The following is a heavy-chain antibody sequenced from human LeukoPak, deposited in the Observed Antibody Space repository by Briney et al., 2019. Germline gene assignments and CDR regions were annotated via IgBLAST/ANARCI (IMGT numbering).Heavy chain of an antibody. CDR2: ISSSSYI. CDR3: ARHIVRPTMLIEY. V-gene: IGHV3-21*01. J-gene: IGHJ4*02. CDR1: GFTFSSYS. D-gene: IGHD2-21*01. Sequence: GGSLRLSCAASGFTFSSYSMNWVRQAPGKGLEWVSSISSSSYIYYADSVKGRFTISRDNAKNSLYLQMNSLRAEDTAVYYCARHIVRPTMLIEYWGQGILVTVSS.